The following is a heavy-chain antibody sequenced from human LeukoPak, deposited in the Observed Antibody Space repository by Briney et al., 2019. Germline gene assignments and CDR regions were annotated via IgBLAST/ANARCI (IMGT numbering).Heavy chain of an antibody. CDR2: IYSGGST. V-gene: IGHV3-66*01. CDR3: ARDMYYYDSSGYSPFDD. CDR1: GFTFSSYS. Sequence: GGSLRLSCAASGFTFSSYSMNWVRQAPGKGLEWVSVIYSGGSTYYADSVKGRFTISRDNSKNTLYLQMNSLRAEDTAVYYCARDMYYYDSSGYSPFDDWGQGTLVTVSS. J-gene: IGHJ4*02. D-gene: IGHD3-22*01.